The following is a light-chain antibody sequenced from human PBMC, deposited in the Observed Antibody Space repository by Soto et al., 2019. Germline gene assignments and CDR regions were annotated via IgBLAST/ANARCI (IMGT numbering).Light chain of an antibody. J-gene: IGKJ1*01. CDR2: DAS. Sequence: EIVLTQSPATLSLSPGERATLSCRASQSVSSYLAWYQQKPGQAPSLLIYDASNRATGIPARFSGSGSGTDFTLTISCLETEDFAVYPCQQRSNWPRGTFGQGTKLDIK. CDR1: QSVSSY. CDR3: QQRSNWPRGT. V-gene: IGKV3-11*01.